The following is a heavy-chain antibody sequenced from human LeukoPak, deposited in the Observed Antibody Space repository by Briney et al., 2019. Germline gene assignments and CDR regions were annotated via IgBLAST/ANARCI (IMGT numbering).Heavy chain of an antibody. V-gene: IGHV4-39*07. D-gene: IGHD3-22*01. CDR1: GGSISSSSYY. CDR2: IYYSGST. Sequence: SETLSLTCTVSGGSISSSSYYWGWIRQPPGKGLEWIGSIYYSGSTYYNPSLKSRVTISVDTSKNQFSLKLSSVTAADTAVYYCARDRGSPYYYDSGAFDIWGQGTMVTVSS. CDR3: ARDRGSPYYYDSGAFDI. J-gene: IGHJ3*02.